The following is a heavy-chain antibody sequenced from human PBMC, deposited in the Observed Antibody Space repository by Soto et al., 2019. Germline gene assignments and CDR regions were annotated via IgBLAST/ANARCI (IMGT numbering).Heavy chain of an antibody. CDR2: IKQDGSEK. V-gene: IGHV3-7*01. J-gene: IGHJ4*02. CDR1: GFTFSSYW. D-gene: IGHD3-16*02. Sequence: GGSLRLSCAASGFTFSSYWMSWVRQAPGKGLEWVANIKQDGSEKYYVDSVKGRFTISRDNAKNSLYLQMNSLRAEDTAVYYCASRRVIDVGGVIVYFDYWGQGTLVTVSS. CDR3: ASRRVIDVGGVIVYFDY.